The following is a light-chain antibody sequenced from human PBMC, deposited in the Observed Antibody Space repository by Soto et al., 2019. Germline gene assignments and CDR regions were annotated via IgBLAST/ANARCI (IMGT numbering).Light chain of an antibody. CDR3: QHHDTSPFT. J-gene: IGKJ2*01. CDR2: GAS. Sequence: EIVLTQSPGTLSLSPGERATLSCRASQIVGDTYLAWYQQKPGQAPRLLIYGASNRATGIPDRFRGSGYGTDFPLTISRVDPEDFAVYYCQHHDTSPFTFGQGTKLEIK. V-gene: IGKV3-20*01. CDR1: QIVGDTY.